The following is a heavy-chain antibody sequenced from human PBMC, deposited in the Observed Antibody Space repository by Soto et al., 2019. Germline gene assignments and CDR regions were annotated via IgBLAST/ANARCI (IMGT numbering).Heavy chain of an antibody. D-gene: IGHD6-19*01. CDR3: ARDSRAYSSGWYDPWDY. Sequence: WWSLRLSCAASVFTFSRYSMNWFRQAPGKGLEWVSSISSSSSYIYYADSVKGRFTISRDNAKNSLYLQMNSLRAEDTAVYYCARDSRAYSSGWYDPWDYWGQGTLVTVSS. CDR1: VFTFSRYS. J-gene: IGHJ4*02. V-gene: IGHV3-21*01. CDR2: ISSSSSYI.